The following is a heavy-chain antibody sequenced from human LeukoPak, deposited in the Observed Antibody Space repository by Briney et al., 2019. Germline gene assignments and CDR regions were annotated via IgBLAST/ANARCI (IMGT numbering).Heavy chain of an antibody. CDR1: GGSISSYY. CDR3: ARDRNPSH. J-gene: IGHJ4*02. CDR2: IYYSGST. V-gene: IGHV4-59*01. Sequence: SETLSLTCTVSGGSISSYYWSWIRQPPGKGLEWIGYIYYSGSTNYNPSLKSRVIISVDTSKNQFSLKLSSVTAADTAVYYCARDRNPSHWGQGTLVTVSS.